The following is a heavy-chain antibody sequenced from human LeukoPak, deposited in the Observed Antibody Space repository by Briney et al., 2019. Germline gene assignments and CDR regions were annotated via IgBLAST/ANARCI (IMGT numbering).Heavy chain of an antibody. Sequence: SETLSLTCTVSGASISSSSYQWGWIRQPPGKGLEWIGSIYYSGSTSYNPSLKSRVTISLDTPNNQFSLKLNSVTAADTAVYYCARGFSYYDYVWGSYRPDYWGQGTLVTVSS. V-gene: IGHV4-39*07. CDR1: GASISSSSYQ. J-gene: IGHJ4*02. D-gene: IGHD3-16*02. CDR3: ARGFSYYDYVWGSYRPDY. CDR2: IYYSGST.